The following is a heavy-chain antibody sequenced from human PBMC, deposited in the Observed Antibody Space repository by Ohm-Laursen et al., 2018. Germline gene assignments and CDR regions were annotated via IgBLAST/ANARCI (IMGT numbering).Heavy chain of an antibody. J-gene: IGHJ4*02. CDR3: ARGGGSGLRGYYFDY. CDR2: VIPIFGTA. V-gene: IGHV1-69*01. Sequence: SSEKVSCKASARTFSSSAISWARQARGQGLEWMGGVIPIFGTANYAQKFQGRVTITADESTSTAYMELSSLRSEDTAVYYCARGGGSGLRGYYFDYWGQGTLVTVSS. CDR1: ARTFSSSA. D-gene: IGHD6-19*01.